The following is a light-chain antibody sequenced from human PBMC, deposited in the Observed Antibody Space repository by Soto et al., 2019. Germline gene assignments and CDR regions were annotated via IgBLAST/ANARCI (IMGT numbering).Light chain of an antibody. V-gene: IGKV1-5*03. Sequence: MYQPLSTVSASMGDGVTITCRASQNINTWLAWYQQKPGKAPKLLIYKASSLESGVPSRFSGSGSGTEFTLTISSLQPDDFATYYCQQYNSYSRTFGQRSIV. CDR3: QQYNSYSRT. J-gene: IGKJ1*01. CDR2: KAS. CDR1: QNINTW.